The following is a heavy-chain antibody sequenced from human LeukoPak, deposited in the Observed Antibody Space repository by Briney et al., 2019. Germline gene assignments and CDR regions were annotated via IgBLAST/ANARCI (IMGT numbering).Heavy chain of an antibody. Sequence: GGPLSLSCAASGFTFDDYAMHWVRQAPGKGLEWVSSISWNSGSIGYADSVKGGFTIYRDNAKNSLYLQLNSLRAEDTALYYCAKDYYYDSSGPPGFFDYWGQGTLVTVSS. J-gene: IGHJ4*02. CDR1: GFTFDDYA. D-gene: IGHD3-22*01. CDR3: AKDYYYDSSGPPGFFDY. V-gene: IGHV3-9*01. CDR2: ISWNSGSI.